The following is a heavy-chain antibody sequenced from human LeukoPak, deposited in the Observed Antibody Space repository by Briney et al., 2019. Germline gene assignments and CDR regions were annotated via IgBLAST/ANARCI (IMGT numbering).Heavy chain of an antibody. V-gene: IGHV3-7*01. CDR2: INQGGSVK. CDR3: ARFGYSGWNLEY. D-gene: IGHD5-12*01. Sequence: PGGSLRLSCAASGFSFRDFWMTWVRQAPGKGLEWVANINQGGSVKYYEDSVKGRFTISRDDAKSSLYVQMNSLRDEDTAVYYCARFGYSGWNLEYWGQGTLVTVSS. J-gene: IGHJ4*02. CDR1: GFSFRDFW.